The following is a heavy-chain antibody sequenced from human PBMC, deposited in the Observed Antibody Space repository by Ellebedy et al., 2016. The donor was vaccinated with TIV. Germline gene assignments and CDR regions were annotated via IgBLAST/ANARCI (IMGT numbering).Heavy chain of an antibody. V-gene: IGHV4-59*01. CDR3: ARVVWQQPVSYAFDI. Sequence: MPSETLSLTCTVSGGSISSYYWSWIRQPPGKELEWIGYIYYSGNTNYNPSLKSRVTISVDTSKNQFSLKLTSVTAADTAVYYCARVVWQQPVSYAFDIWGQGTMVTVSS. D-gene: IGHD6-13*01. J-gene: IGHJ3*02. CDR2: IYYSGNT. CDR1: GGSISSYY.